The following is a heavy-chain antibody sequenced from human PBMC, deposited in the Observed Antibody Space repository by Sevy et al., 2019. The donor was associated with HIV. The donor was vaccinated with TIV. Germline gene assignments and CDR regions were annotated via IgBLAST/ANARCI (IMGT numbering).Heavy chain of an antibody. CDR3: ARSSRHSGYDYDEYSSGWYYFDY. Sequence: GGSLRLSCVASGFTFSDYAMSWVRQAPGKGLEWVSSLFGGGHGANYADSVKGRFIISRDNSRNTLSLQLNSLRAEDAAVYYCARSSRHSGYDYDEYSSGWYYFDYWGQGTLVTVSS. CDR1: GFTFSDYA. CDR2: LFGGGHGA. V-gene: IGHV3-23*01. D-gene: IGHD5-12*01. J-gene: IGHJ4*02.